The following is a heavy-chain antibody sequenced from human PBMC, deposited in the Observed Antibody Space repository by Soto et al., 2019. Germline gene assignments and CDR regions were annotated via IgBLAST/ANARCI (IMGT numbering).Heavy chain of an antibody. J-gene: IGHJ3*02. Sequence: QVQLQQWGAGLLKPSETLSLTCAVYGGFVSSGSYYWSWIRQPPGKGLEWIGEMSHSGGTHFNPYLKSRVTISVDPSKNQFSLKMSSVTAADTALYYCARVERGTATTVVDAFDIWGPGTMVTVSS. CDR2: MSHSGGT. CDR3: ARVERGTATTVVDAFDI. D-gene: IGHD1-1*01. CDR1: GGFVSSGSYY. V-gene: IGHV4-34*01.